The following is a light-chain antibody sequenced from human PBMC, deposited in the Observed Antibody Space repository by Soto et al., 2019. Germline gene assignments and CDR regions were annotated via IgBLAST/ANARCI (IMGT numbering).Light chain of an antibody. J-gene: IGKJ1*01. V-gene: IGKV3-20*01. CDR3: HQHGGSPET. Sequence: EIVLTQSPDTLSLSPGEGATLSCRASRSVNNNYLAWYQQKPGQAPRLLIFGASNRATGIPERFIGSGSGTDFILTISRLEPDDFAIYHCHQHGGSPETFGQGTKVEIK. CDR1: RSVNNNY. CDR2: GAS.